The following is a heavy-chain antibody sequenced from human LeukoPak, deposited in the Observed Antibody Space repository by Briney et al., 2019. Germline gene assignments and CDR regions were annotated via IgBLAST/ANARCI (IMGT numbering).Heavy chain of an antibody. CDR2: IYPGDSAT. V-gene: IGHV5-51*01. D-gene: IGHD3-10*01. CDR3: ARRALSSITLTELNY. J-gene: IGHJ4*02. CDR1: GYSFTNYW. Sequence: GESLKISCKASGYSFTNYWIDWVRQMPGKGLEWMGIIYPGDSATRYSPSFQGQVTISADKSISTAYLQWSSLKASDTAMYYCARRALSSITLTELNYWGQGTLVTVSS.